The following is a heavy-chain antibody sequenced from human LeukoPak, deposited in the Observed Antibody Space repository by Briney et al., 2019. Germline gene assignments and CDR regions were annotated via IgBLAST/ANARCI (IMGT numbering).Heavy chain of an antibody. J-gene: IGHJ4*02. V-gene: IGHV4-38-2*01. CDR1: GYSFTSGHY. D-gene: IGHD2-2*01. Sequence: SETLSLTCSVSGYSFTSGHYWGWIRQPPGKGLEWIANIYHTGSTHYNPSLKSRVTISVDTSKNQFSLKLSSVTAADTAVYYCARYCTSTTCILRGFDYWGQGTLVTVSS. CDR2: IYHTGST. CDR3: ARYCTSTTCILRGFDY.